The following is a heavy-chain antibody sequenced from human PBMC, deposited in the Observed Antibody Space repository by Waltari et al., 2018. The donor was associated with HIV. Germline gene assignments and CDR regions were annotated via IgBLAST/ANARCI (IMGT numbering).Heavy chain of an antibody. V-gene: IGHV3-15*01. J-gene: IGHJ4*02. CDR2: SKRKTDCGTA. CDR3: TTIPLPDD. CDR1: GFTFSNAW. D-gene: IGHD2-21*01. Sequence: EVQLVASGGGLVQPGESLRLSCAASGFTFSNAWMSWVGQAPGRGWEWLVRSKRKTDCGTADYAAPVKGRFTISRDESRNTLELQMNSLKTEDTAGYYCTTIPLPDDWGQGTLVTVSS.